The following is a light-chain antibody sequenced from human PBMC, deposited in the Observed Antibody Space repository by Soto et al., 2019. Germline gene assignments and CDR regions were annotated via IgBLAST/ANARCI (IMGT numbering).Light chain of an antibody. V-gene: IGLV4-60*03. J-gene: IGLJ3*02. CDR2: LEGSGSY. CDR1: SGHSSYI. Sequence: QPVLTQSSSASASLGSSVKLTCTLSSGHSSYIIAWHQQQPGKAPRYLMKLEGSGSYNKGSGVPDRFSGSSSGADRYLTISNLQSEDEADYYCETWDSNIHKVFGGGTKVTVL. CDR3: ETWDSNIHKV.